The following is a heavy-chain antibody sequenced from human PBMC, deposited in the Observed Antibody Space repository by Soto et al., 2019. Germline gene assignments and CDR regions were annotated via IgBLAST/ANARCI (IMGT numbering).Heavy chain of an antibody. CDR3: ARDDDDEANGLDS. J-gene: IGHJ4*02. Sequence: QVQLVESGGGVVQPGRSLRLSCAASGFAFSRHGMHWVRQAPGKGLEWVAVIVRDGSEDYYADSVEGRFTISRDNSKNTLYQEMNNLRPADTAVYYCARDDDDEANGLDSWGQGTLVTVSS. V-gene: IGHV3-33*01. CDR1: GFAFSRHG. D-gene: IGHD1-1*01. CDR2: IVRDGSED.